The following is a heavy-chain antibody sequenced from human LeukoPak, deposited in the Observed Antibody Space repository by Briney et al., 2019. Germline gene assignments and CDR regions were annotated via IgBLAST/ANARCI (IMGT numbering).Heavy chain of an antibody. CDR1: GHTFTSYD. CDR3: GRPLQRGSWTQRALDY. D-gene: IGHD3/OR15-3a*01. Sequence: ASVTVSCKASGHTFTSYDISWVRQATGQGLEWMGWMNPNSGNAGYAQRFQGRVTMTRNNSISTAYMELTSLRSEDTAVYYCGRPLQRGSWTQRALDYWGQGTLVTVSS. CDR2: MNPNSGNA. V-gene: IGHV1-8*01. J-gene: IGHJ4*02.